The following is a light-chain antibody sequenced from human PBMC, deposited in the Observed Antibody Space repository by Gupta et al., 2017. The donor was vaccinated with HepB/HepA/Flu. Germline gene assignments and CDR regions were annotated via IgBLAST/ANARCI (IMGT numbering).Light chain of an antibody. Sequence: QSALTQPASVSGSPGQSITISCTGINIDASWYQQHPGKAPKLVIYDVSKRPARISHRFSGSKSGNTASLTISDLQAEDEADYYCSSYISSSILAVFGGGTKLTVL. CDR2: DVS. CDR1: NIDA. V-gene: IGLV2-14*03. J-gene: IGLJ3*02. CDR3: SSYISSSILAV.